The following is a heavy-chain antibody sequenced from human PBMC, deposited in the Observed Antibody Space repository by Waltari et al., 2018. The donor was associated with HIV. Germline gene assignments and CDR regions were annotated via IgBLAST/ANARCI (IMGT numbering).Heavy chain of an antibody. Sequence: QLLESGGGLVQPGGSLRLSCVASGFTFDKFAMNWVRQAPGQGLEWLSSISGSGGNKFYADSVKGRISISRENSKNTVYLQINSLRVDDTAIYYCAKTVPTVTSIFEGFDVWGQGATVTVSS. V-gene: IGHV3-23*01. CDR1: GFTFDKFA. J-gene: IGHJ3*01. D-gene: IGHD4-17*01. CDR3: AKTVPTVTSIFEGFDV. CDR2: ISGSGGNK.